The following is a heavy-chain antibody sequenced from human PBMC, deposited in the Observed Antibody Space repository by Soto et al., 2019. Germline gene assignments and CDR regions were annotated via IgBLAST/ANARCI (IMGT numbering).Heavy chain of an antibody. V-gene: IGHV3-23*01. J-gene: IGHJ4*02. CDR3: ARRSSGWYFDY. D-gene: IGHD6-19*01. CDR2: ISGSGGST. Sequence: EVQLLESGGGLVQPGGSLRLSCAAPGFTFSNYAMNWVRQAPGKGLEWVSVISGSGGSTYYADSVKGRFTISSDNSKNTLYLQMNSLRGEDTAVYYCARRSSGWYFDYWGQGTVVTVSS. CDR1: GFTFSNYA.